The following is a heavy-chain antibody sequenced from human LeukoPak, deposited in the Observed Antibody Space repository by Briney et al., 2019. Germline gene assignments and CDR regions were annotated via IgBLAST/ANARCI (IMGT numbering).Heavy chain of an antibody. CDR3: ARASAASLFDY. V-gene: IGHV3-7*04. Sequence: GGSLRLSCAASGFTFSSDWMSWVRQAPGKGLEWVANIKQDGSEKYYVDSVKGRFTISRDNAKNSLYLQMNSLRAEDTAVYYCARASAASLFDYWGQGTLVTVSS. CDR2: IKQDGSEK. J-gene: IGHJ4*02. CDR1: GFTFSSDW. D-gene: IGHD2-15*01.